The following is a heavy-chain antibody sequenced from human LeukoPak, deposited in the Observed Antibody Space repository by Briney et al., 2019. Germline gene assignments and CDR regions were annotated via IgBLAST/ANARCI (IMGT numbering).Heavy chain of an antibody. D-gene: IGHD6-19*01. Sequence: PSETLSLTCTVSGGSIRSTSYYWGWIRQPPGKGLEWLGGVHYSGSTYDNPSLKSRVTISVDTSKTQFSLKLIFVTAADTAVYYCARRSTVAGRGRFDPWGQGTLVTVSS. V-gene: IGHV4-39*01. J-gene: IGHJ5*02. CDR1: GGSIRSTSYY. CDR2: VHYSGST. CDR3: ARRSTVAGRGRFDP.